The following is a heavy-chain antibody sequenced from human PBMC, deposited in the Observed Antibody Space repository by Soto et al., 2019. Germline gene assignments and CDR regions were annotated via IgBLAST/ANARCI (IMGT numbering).Heavy chain of an antibody. CDR1: GGSISRSSNY. CDR2: FYYSVST. V-gene: IGHV4-39*01. CDR3: ARQMPGGSVFDY. D-gene: IGHD2-15*01. J-gene: IGHJ4*02. Sequence: PSETLSLTCTVSGGSISRSSNYWGWIRQPPGKGLEWIGSFYYSVSTYYNPSLKSRVTISIDTSKNQFSLNLSSVTAADTAVYYCARQMPGGSVFDYWGQGALVTVSS.